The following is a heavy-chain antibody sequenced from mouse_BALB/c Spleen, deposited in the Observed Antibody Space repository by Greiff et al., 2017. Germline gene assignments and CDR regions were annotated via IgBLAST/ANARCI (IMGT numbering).Heavy chain of an antibody. CDR3: AREGWDGY. CDR1: GFSLTSYG. CDR2: IWAGGST. J-gene: IGHJ2*01. D-gene: IGHD4-1*01. V-gene: IGHV2-9*02. Sequence: QVHVKQSGPGLVAPSQSLSITCTVSGFSLTSYGVHWVRQPPGKGLEWLGVIWAGGSTNYNSALMSRLSISKDNSKSQVFLKMNSLQTDDTAMYYCAREGWDGYWGQGTTLTVSS.